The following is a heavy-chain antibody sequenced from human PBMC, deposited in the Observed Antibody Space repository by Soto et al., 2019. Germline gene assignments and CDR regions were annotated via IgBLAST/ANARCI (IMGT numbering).Heavy chain of an antibody. D-gene: IGHD2-2*01. V-gene: IGHV4-4*07. Sequence: SETLSLTCTVSGGSISSHYWSWIRQPAGKGLEWIGRIYTSGSTNYNPSLKSRVTMSVDTSKNQFSLKLSSVTAADTAVYYCARGVGYCSSTSCSRGYYYGMDVWGQGTTVTVSS. J-gene: IGHJ6*02. CDR1: GGSISSHY. CDR3: ARGVGYCSSTSCSRGYYYGMDV. CDR2: IYTSGST.